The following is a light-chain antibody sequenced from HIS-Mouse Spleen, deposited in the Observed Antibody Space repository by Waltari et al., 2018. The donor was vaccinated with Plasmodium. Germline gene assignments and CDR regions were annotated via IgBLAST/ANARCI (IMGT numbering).Light chain of an antibody. Sequence: SYELTQPPSVSVSPGQTARITCSGDALPKKYAYWYQQKSGQAPVLVIYEDSKRPSGIPERFSGSSSGTMDTLTISGAQVEDEAEYYCYSTDSSGNHRVFGGGTKLTVL. J-gene: IGLJ3*02. CDR1: ALPKKY. V-gene: IGLV3-10*01. CDR2: EDS. CDR3: YSTDSSGNHRV.